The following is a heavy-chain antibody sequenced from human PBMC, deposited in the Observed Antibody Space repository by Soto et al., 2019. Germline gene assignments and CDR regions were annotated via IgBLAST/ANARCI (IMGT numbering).Heavy chain of an antibody. J-gene: IGHJ5*02. Sequence: SETLSLTCTVSGGSISSSSYYWGWIRQPPGKGLEWIGSIYYSGSTYYNPSLKSRVTISVDTSKNQFSLKLSSVTAADTAVYYCARRSKNWFDPWGQGTLVTVSS. CDR2: IYYSGST. CDR1: GGSISSSSYY. V-gene: IGHV4-39*01. CDR3: ARRSKNWFDP.